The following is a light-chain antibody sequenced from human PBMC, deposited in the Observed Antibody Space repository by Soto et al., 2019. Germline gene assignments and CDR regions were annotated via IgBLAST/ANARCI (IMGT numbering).Light chain of an antibody. CDR3: ISYADNNNFV. J-gene: IGLJ3*02. V-gene: IGLV2-8*01. CDR1: GSDGGDYNS. CDR2: DVS. Sequence: QSVLTQPPSASGSPGQSVTISCTGTGSDGGDYNSVSWYQQHPGSAPKLVIYDVSKRPSGVPNRFSGSKSGNTASLIVSGLQAEDEDDYYCISYADNNNFVFGGGTKVTVL.